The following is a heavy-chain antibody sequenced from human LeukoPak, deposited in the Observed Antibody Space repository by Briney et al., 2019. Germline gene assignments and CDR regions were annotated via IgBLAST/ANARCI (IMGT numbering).Heavy chain of an antibody. CDR1: GFTFSSYA. J-gene: IGHJ4*02. CDR3: ARGGELERRLFNFDY. D-gene: IGHD1-1*01. Sequence: GRSLRLSCAASGFTFSSYAMHGVRQAPGKGVEWVAVISYDGSNKYYADSVKGRFTISRDNSKNTLYLQMNSLRAEDTAVYYCARGGELERRLFNFDYWGQGTLVTVSS. CDR2: ISYDGSNK. V-gene: IGHV3-30*04.